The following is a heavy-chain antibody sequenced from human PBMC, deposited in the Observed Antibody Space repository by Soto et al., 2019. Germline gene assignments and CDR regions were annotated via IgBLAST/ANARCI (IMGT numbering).Heavy chain of an antibody. J-gene: IGHJ4*02. D-gene: IGHD6-6*01. Sequence: QVQLVESGGGVVQPGRSLRLSCAASGFTFSSYAMHWVRQAPGKGLEWVAVISYDGSNKYYADSVKGRFTISRDNSKNTLDLQMNSLRAEDTAVYYCASEGYSSSSVGGGTDYWGQGTLVTVSS. V-gene: IGHV3-30-3*01. CDR1: GFTFSSYA. CDR3: ASEGYSSSSVGGGTDY. CDR2: ISYDGSNK.